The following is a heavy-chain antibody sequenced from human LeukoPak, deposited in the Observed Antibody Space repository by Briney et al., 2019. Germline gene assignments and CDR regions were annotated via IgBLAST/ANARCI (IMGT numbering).Heavy chain of an antibody. CDR1: GGSFSGYY. D-gene: IGHD3-22*01. J-gene: IGHJ6*03. CDR3: ARGRQDVTMIVVIMTAVSYNLDV. CDR2: MNPSGST. Sequence: MPSETLSLTCAVYGGSFSGYYWTWIRHTPEKGLEWIGEMNPSGSTNYNPSLKSRVTISVGTSKNQFSLSLSSVTAADTAVYYCARGRQDVTMIVVIMTAVSYNLDVWGKGTTVTVS. V-gene: IGHV4-34*01.